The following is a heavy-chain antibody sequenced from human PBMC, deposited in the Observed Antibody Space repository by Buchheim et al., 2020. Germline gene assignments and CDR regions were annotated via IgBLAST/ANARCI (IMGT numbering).Heavy chain of an antibody. J-gene: IGHJ4*02. CDR1: GFTFSSYW. V-gene: IGHV3-7*01. D-gene: IGHD3-22*01. CDR3: ARANSYYYDSSGYYFFDY. CDR2: IKQDGSEK. Sequence: EVQLVESGGGLVQPGGSLRLSCAASGFTFSSYWMSWVRQAPGKGLEWVAKIKQDGSEKYYVDSVKGRFTISRDNAKNSLYLQMNSLRAEDTAVYYCARANSYYYDSSGYYFFDYWGQGTL.